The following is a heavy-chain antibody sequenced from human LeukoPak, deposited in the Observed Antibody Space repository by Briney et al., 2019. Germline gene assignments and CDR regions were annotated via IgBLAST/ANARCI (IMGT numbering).Heavy chain of an antibody. D-gene: IGHD6-19*01. V-gene: IGHV1-46*01. CDR2: INPSGGST. J-gene: IGHJ4*02. Sequence: ASVKVSCKASGYTFTSYYMHWVRQAPGQGLEWMGIINPSGGSTSYAQKFQGRVTMTRDTSISTAYMELSRLRSDDTAVYYCARRIAVATAAGYWGQGTLVTVSS. CDR3: ARRIAVATAAGY. CDR1: GYTFTSYY.